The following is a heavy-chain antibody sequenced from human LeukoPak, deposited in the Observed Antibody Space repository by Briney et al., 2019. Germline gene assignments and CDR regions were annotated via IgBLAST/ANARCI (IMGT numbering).Heavy chain of an antibody. V-gene: IGHV1-69*13. CDR2: ITPIFGTA. CDR3: ARESIHSSSWTSSDYFDY. J-gene: IGHJ4*02. CDR1: GGTFSSYA. Sequence: ASVKVSCKASGGTFSSYAISWVRQAPGQGLEWMGGITPIFGTANYAQKFQGRVTITADESTSTAYMELSSLRSEDTAVYYCARESIHSSSWTSSDYFDYWGQGTLVTVSS. D-gene: IGHD6-13*01.